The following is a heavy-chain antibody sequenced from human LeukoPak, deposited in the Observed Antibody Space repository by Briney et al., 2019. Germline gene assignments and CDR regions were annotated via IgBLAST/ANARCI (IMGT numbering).Heavy chain of an antibody. V-gene: IGHV4-39*01. J-gene: IGHJ4*02. Sequence: SETLSLTCTVSGGSISSSSYYWGWIRQPPGKGLEWIGSIYYSGSTYYNPSLKSRVTISVDTSKNQFSLKLSSVTAADTAVYYFFFLEEDGIRDGYDYWGQGTLVTVSS. CDR3: FFLEEDGIRDGYDY. CDR2: IYYSGST. CDR1: GGSISSSSYY. D-gene: IGHD5-24*01.